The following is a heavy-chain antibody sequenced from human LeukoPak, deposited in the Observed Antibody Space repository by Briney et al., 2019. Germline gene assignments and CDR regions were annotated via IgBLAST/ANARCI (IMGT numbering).Heavy chain of an antibody. V-gene: IGHV4-30-2*01. CDR1: GGSIISGGYS. Sequence: NPSQTLSLTCAVSGGSIISGGYSWRWIRQPPGKGLEWIGYIYHSGSTYYNPSLKSRVTISVDNSKNQFSLKLSSVTAADTAVYYCARGRLLLRRVASSSYYGMDVWGQGTTVTVSS. CDR3: ARGRLLLRRVASSSYYGMDV. D-gene: IGHD3-10*01. CDR2: IYHSGST. J-gene: IGHJ6*02.